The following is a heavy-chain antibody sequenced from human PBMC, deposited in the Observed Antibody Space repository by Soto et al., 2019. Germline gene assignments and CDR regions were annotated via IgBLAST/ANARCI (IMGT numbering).Heavy chain of an antibody. D-gene: IGHD5-12*01. Sequence: GGSLRLSCAASGFTFSSYAMSWVRQAPGKGLEWVSAISGSGGSTYYADSVKGXXXXXXXXXXXXXXXXXXXXXXXDXXXXXXAXDRSGYAREPNDYWGQGTLVTVSS. J-gene: IGHJ4*02. V-gene: IGHV3-23*01. CDR1: GFTFSSYA. CDR3: AXDRSGYAREPNDY. CDR2: ISGSGGST.